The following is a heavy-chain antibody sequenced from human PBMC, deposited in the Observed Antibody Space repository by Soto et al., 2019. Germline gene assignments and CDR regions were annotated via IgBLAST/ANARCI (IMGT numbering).Heavy chain of an antibody. J-gene: IGHJ4*02. V-gene: IGHV3-30-3*01. CDR3: ARESRITMIVAVLDY. CDR2: ISYDGSNK. Sequence: GGSLRLSCAASGFTFSSYAMHWVRQAPGKGLEWVAVISYDGSNKYYADSVKGRFTISRDNSKNTLYLQMNSLRAEDTAVYYCARESRITMIVAVLDYWGQGTLVTVSS. D-gene: IGHD3-22*01. CDR1: GFTFSSYA.